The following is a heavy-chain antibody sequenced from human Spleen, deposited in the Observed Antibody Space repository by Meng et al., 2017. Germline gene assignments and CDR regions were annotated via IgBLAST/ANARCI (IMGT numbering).Heavy chain of an antibody. CDR2: ISLDGSAT. Sequence: GGSLRLSCAVSGFTFSNYYMHWVRQAPGKGLVWVSRISLDGSATTYADSVKGRFTISRDNAKNTVYLQMNSLTVEDTAVYYCAGTTMTPDSDYWGQGTLVTFSS. CDR1: GFTFSNYY. J-gene: IGHJ4*02. CDR3: AGTTMTPDSDY. V-gene: IGHV3-74*01. D-gene: IGHD4-17*01.